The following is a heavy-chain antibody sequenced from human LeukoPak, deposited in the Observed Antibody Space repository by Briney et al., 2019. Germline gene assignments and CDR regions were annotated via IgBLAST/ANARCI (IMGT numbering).Heavy chain of an antibody. CDR1: GFNLSDYY. V-gene: IGHV3-11*04. CDR2: ISRSDSTI. J-gene: IGHJ3*02. D-gene: IGHD2-2*01. Sequence: GSLRLSCAASGFNLSDYYMTWIRQAPGKGLEWVSYISRSDSTIYYADSVEGRFTVSRDNAKNSLHLQMNSLRAEDTAVYYCAKDLTSYCSSTSCYAFDIWGQGTMVTVSS. CDR3: AKDLTSYCSSTSCYAFDI.